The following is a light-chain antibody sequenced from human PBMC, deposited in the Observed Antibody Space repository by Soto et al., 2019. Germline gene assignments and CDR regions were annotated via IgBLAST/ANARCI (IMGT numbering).Light chain of an antibody. CDR1: QSISIW. CDR3: QHYNDHSWT. V-gene: IGKV1-5*03. CDR2: KTS. Sequence: DIHMTQSPSTLSASVGDRVTITCRASQSISIWLAWYQQKPGKAPNLLIYKTSSLESGVPSRFSGSGSGTEFTLPISSLQPDDFATYYCQHYNDHSWTFGQGTKVEIK. J-gene: IGKJ1*01.